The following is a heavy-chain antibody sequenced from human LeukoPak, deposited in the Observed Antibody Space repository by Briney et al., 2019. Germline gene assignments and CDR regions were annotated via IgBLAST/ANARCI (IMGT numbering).Heavy chain of an antibody. D-gene: IGHD3-16*01. CDR2: INHSGST. Sequence: PSETLSLTCAVYGGSFSGYYWSWIRPPPRKGLGWIGEINHSGSTNYNPSLKSRVTISVDTSKNQFSLKLRSVTAADTAVYYCARGHVWRSYSILALDYWGQGTLVTVSS. CDR1: GGSFSGYY. J-gene: IGHJ4*02. V-gene: IGHV4-34*01. CDR3: ARGHVWRSYSILALDY.